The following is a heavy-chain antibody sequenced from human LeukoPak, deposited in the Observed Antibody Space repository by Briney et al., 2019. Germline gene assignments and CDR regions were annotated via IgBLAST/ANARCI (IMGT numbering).Heavy chain of an antibody. CDR2: IIPIFGTA. J-gene: IGHJ4*02. Sequence: PRASVKVSCEASGGTFSSYAISWVRQAPGQGLEWMGGIIPIFGTANYAQKFQGRVTITTDESTSTAYMELSSLRFEGTAVYYCASQKYSSSSYYFDYWGQGTLVTVSS. CDR1: GGTFSSYA. D-gene: IGHD6-6*01. V-gene: IGHV1-69*05. CDR3: ASQKYSSSSYYFDY.